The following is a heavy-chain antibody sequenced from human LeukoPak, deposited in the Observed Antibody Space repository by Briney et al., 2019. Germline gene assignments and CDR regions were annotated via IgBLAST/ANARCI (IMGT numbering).Heavy chain of an antibody. V-gene: IGHV4-39*07. Sequence: SETLSLTCTVSGGSISSSSYYWGWIRQPPGKGLEWIGEINHSGSTNYNPSLKSRVTISVDTSKNQFSLKLSSVTAADTAVYYYARDGVGDIVVVPASFDPWGQGTLVTVSS. CDR2: INHSGST. CDR1: GGSISSSSYY. CDR3: ARDGVGDIVVVPASFDP. D-gene: IGHD2-2*01. J-gene: IGHJ5*02.